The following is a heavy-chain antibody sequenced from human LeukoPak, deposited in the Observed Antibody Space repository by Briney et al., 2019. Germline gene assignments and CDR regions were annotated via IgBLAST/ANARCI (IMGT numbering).Heavy chain of an antibody. Sequence: GGSLRLSCAASGFTFSTYDMYWVRQATRKGLEWLSGIGKGGDTYYLGSVKGRFTISRDNAENSLYLQLNSLGVGDTAVYYCARSIAAAGHRYLDYWGQGTLVIVSS. J-gene: IGHJ4*02. CDR1: GFTFSTYD. D-gene: IGHD6-13*01. CDR3: ARSIAAAGHRYLDY. CDR2: IGKGGDT. V-gene: IGHV3-13*01.